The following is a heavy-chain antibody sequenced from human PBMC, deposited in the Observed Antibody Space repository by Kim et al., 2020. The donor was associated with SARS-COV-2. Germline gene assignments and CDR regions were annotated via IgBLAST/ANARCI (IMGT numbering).Heavy chain of an antibody. J-gene: IGHJ4*02. CDR2: IKHDGSLE. Sequence: GGSLRLSCAASGFTLSWYWMTWVRQAPGKGLEWVANIKHDGSLEFYLDSVKGRFTISRDNAKNSLYLQMNSLRAEDTAVYFCARDSYYYGSGSYFAFDSWGQGTLVTVSS. CDR1: GFTLSWYW. CDR3: ARDSYYYGSGSYFAFDS. V-gene: IGHV3-7*01. D-gene: IGHD3-10*01.